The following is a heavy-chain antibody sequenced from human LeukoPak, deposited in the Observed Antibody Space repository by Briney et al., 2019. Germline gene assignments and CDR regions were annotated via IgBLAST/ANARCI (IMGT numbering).Heavy chain of an antibody. J-gene: IGHJ6*03. CDR1: GYTFTSYG. CDR3: ASGGYDYGDYVGYYMDV. CDR2: INPSGSST. Sequence: GASVTVSFRASGYTFTSYGISWVRQAPGQGREWMGLINPSGSSTSYAQKFQGRITMNSDMSTSTVYMDLMSLKSEDTAVYYCASGGYDYGDYVGYYMDVWGKGTTVTVSS. V-gene: IGHV1-46*01. D-gene: IGHD4-17*01.